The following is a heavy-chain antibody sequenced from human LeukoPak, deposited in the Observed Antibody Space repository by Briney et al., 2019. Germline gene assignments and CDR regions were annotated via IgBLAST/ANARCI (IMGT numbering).Heavy chain of an antibody. D-gene: IGHD3-10*01. J-gene: IGHJ5*02. Sequence: SVKVSCKASGGTFSSYAISWVRQAPGQGLEWMGGIIPIFGTANYAQKFQGRVTITADKFTSTAYMELSSLRSEDTAVYYCARALLWFGELSNWFDPWGQGTLVTVSS. CDR3: ARALLWFGELSNWFDP. V-gene: IGHV1-69*06. CDR1: GGTFSSYA. CDR2: IIPIFGTA.